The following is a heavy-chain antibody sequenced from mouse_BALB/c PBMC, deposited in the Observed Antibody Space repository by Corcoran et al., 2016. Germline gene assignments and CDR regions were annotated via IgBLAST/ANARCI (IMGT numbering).Heavy chain of an antibody. CDR1: GFNIKDTY. CDR2: IDPANGNT. V-gene: IGHV14-3*02. J-gene: IGHJ3*01. Sequence: EVQLQQSGAELVKPGASVKLSCTASGFNIKDTYMHWVKQRPEQGLEWIGRIDPANGNTKYDPKFQGKATITADTSSNTAYLQLSSLTSEDTAVYYCASRDYGTYLAWFAYWGQGTLVTVSA. D-gene: IGHD2-1*01. CDR3: ASRDYGTYLAWFAY.